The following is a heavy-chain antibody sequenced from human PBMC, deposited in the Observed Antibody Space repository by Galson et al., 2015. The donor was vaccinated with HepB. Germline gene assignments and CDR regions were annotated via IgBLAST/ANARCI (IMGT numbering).Heavy chain of an antibody. Sequence: SLRLSCAASGFTFSSYWMSWVRQAPGKGLEWVSVIYSGGSTYYADSVKGRFTISRDNSKNSLYLQMNSLRAEDTAVYYCARALHGATTGSTFDCWGQGTLVTVSS. CDR2: IYSGGST. D-gene: IGHD1-26*01. CDR1: GFTFSSYW. V-gene: IGHV3-66*02. CDR3: ARALHGATTGSTFDC. J-gene: IGHJ4*02.